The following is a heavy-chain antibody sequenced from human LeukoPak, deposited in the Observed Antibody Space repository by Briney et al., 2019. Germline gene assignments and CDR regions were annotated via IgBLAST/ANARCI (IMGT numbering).Heavy chain of an antibody. D-gene: IGHD6-19*01. V-gene: IGHV4-34*01. J-gene: IGHJ4*02. CDR3: ARGPQWLARFYFDY. CDR2: INHSGST. CDR1: GGSFSGYY. Sequence: SETLSLTCAVYGGSFSGYYWSWIRQPPGKGLEWIGEINHSGSTNYNPSLKSRVTISVDTSKNQFSLKLSSVTAADTAVYYCARGPQWLARFYFDYWGQGTLVTVSS.